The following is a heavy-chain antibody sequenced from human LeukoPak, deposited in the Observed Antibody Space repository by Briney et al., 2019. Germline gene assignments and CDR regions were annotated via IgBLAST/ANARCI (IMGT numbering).Heavy chain of an antibody. D-gene: IGHD5-12*01. J-gene: IGHJ5*02. CDR3: ARISGYDPPNPTDDP. CDR1: GYTYSNYD. V-gene: IGHV1-8*01. Sequence: ASVKVSCKASGYTYSNYDITWVRQATGQGLEWMGWMNPYSGGTGYARKFQGRVTMTRDTSISTAYMELSSLKSEDTAVYYCARISGYDPPNPTDDPWGQGTQVTVSS. CDR2: MNPYSGGT.